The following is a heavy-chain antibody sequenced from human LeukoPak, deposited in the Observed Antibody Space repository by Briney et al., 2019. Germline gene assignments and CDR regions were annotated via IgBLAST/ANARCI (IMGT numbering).Heavy chain of an antibody. CDR1: GGSISSSSYY. J-gene: IGHJ4*02. D-gene: IGHD3-10*01. CDR2: IYYSGST. V-gene: IGHV4-39*07. Sequence: SETLSLTCTVSGGSISSSSYYWGWIRQPPGKGLEWIGSIYYSGSTYYNPSLKSRVTISVDTSKNQFSLKLSSVTAADTAVYYCARCRFSGVWYGRPFDYWGQGTLVTVSS. CDR3: ARCRFSGVWYGRPFDY.